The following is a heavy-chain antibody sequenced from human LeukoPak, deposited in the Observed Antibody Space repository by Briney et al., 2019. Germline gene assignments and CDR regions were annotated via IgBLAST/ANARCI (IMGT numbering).Heavy chain of an antibody. Sequence: SETLSLTCTVPGGSISSYYWSWIRQPPGKGLEWIGYIYYSGSTNYNPSLKSRVTISLDTSKNQFSLRLSSVTAADAALYYCSRDLVWGTYRYTLDWGQGTLVTVSS. V-gene: IGHV4-59*12. CDR1: GGSISSYY. D-gene: IGHD3-16*02. CDR2: IYYSGST. CDR3: SRDLVWGTYRYTLD. J-gene: IGHJ4*02.